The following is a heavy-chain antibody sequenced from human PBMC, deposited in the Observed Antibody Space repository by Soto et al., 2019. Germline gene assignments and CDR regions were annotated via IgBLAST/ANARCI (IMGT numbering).Heavy chain of an antibody. CDR2: IYPGDSET. CDR3: ARQRIEAAFDAFDI. CDR1: RYSFSTHR. J-gene: IGHJ3*02. V-gene: IGHV5-51*01. D-gene: IGHD6-13*01. Sequence: GESLKISCKGSRYSFSTHRIAWIRQMPGIGLEWMGIIYPGDSETRYSPSFQGQVTISADKSNTTAYLQWSGLKASDTSMYYCARQRIEAAFDAFDIWGQGTMVTVSS.